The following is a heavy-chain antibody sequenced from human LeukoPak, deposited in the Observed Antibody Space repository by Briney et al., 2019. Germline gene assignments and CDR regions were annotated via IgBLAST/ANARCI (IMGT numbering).Heavy chain of an antibody. CDR1: GGPSASCA. Sequence: PVKVSSKASGGPSASCATNWVGQAPGQGLEWRGGIIPIFGTANYAQKFQGRVTITADESTSTAYMELSSLRSEDTAVYYCALQPRYFDWFLVWGQGTLVTVSS. CDR2: IIPIFGTA. D-gene: IGHD3-9*01. V-gene: IGHV1-69*01. J-gene: IGHJ4*02. CDR3: ALQPRYFDWFLV.